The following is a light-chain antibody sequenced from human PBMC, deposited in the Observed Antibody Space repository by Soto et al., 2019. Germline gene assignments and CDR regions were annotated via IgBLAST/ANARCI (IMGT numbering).Light chain of an antibody. Sequence: QSALTQPVSVSGSPGQSITISCTGTSTDVGTYDLVSWYQQLPGKAPKLIIYEATKRPSGVSTRFSGSKFANTASLTISGLQAEDEADYYCCSYADSTTSFGGGTKLTVL. CDR1: STDVGTYDL. J-gene: IGLJ2*01. CDR3: CSYADSTTS. CDR2: EAT. V-gene: IGLV2-23*01.